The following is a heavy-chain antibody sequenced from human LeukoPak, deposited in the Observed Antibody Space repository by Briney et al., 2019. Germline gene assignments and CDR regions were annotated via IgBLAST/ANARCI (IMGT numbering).Heavy chain of an antibody. CDR2: LSTTGAAT. V-gene: IGHV3-23*01. CDR3: AKARYYDPRYGMDV. J-gene: IGHJ6*02. CDR1: GFTFNDFS. D-gene: IGHD3-3*01. Sequence: GGSLRLSCEASGFTFNDFSMNWVRQAPGEGLEWVSTLSTTGAATYYANSVKGRFTISRDNSKNTLYLQMNSLRAEDTAVYYCAKARYYDPRYGMDVWGQGTTVTVSS.